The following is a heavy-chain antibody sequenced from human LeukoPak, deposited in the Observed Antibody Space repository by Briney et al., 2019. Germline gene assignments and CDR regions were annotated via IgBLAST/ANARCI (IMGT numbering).Heavy chain of an antibody. CDR2: IYYSGST. D-gene: IGHD2-8*01. CDR1: GGSISSGDYY. V-gene: IGHV4-30-4*01. J-gene: IGHJ3*02. Sequence: SETLSLTCTVSGGSISSGDYYWSWIRQPPGKGLEWIGYIYYSGSTYYSPSLKSRVTISVDTSKNQFSLKLSSVTAADTAVYYCARQLIPDAFDIWGQGIMVTVSS. CDR3: ARQLIPDAFDI.